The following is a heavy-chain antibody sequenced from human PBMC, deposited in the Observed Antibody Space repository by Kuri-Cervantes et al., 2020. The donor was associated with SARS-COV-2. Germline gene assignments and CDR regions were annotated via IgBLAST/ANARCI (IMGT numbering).Heavy chain of an antibody. CDR3: AIGGNYWHA. V-gene: IGHV3-7*01. CDR1: GFTFSSYW. Sequence: GESLKISCAASGFTFSSYWMSWVRQAPGKGLEWVANIGQDGSVKYYVDSAKGRFNISRDNAKNSLYLQMNSLRTDDMAVYYCAIGGNYWHAWGQGTLVTVSS. CDR2: IGQDGSVK. J-gene: IGHJ5*02. D-gene: IGHD1-1*01.